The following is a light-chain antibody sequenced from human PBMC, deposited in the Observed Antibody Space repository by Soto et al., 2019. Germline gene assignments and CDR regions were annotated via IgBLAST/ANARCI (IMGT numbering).Light chain of an antibody. CDR2: WAS. CDR1: QSLLFTSNNKNY. J-gene: IGKJ2*01. CDR3: QQYYDTSYT. V-gene: IGKV4-1*01. Sequence: DIVMTQSPDSLAVSLGERATINCKSSQSLLFTSNNKNYLAWYQQKPGQPPKLLIYWASARESGVPDRFSGSGSGTDFTLTISSMQDEDVDVYYCQQYYDTSYTYGQGTKLEIK.